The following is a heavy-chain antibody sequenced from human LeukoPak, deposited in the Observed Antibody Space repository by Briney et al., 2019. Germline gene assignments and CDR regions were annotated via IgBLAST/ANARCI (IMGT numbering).Heavy chain of an antibody. CDR1: GYTFTSYY. J-gene: IGHJ4*02. CDR3: ARDPDALWFGESGYFDY. CDR2: INPSGGST. V-gene: IGHV1-46*01. D-gene: IGHD3-10*01. Sequence: ASVTVSCKASGYTFTSYYMHWVRQAPGQGLEWMGIINPSGGSTSYAQKFQGRVTMTRDTSTSTVYMELSSLRSEDTAVYYCARDPDALWFGESGYFDYWGQGTLVTVSS.